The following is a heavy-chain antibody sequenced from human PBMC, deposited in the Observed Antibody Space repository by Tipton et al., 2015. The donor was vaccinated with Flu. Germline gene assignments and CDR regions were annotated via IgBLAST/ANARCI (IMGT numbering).Heavy chain of an antibody. CDR2: IYTSGST. Sequence: LSLTCTVSGASISSAAYYWSWIRQPAGKGLEWIGRIYTSGSTNYNPSLKSRVSISLDTSKKQFSLKLTSVTAADAAVYYCARGPTVVTPVYAFDIWGQGTMVTVSS. V-gene: IGHV4-61*02. D-gene: IGHD4-23*01. CDR3: ARGPTVVTPVYAFDI. CDR1: GASISSAAYY. J-gene: IGHJ3*02.